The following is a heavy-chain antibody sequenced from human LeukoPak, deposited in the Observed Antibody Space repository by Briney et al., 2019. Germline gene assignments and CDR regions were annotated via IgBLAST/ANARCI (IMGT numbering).Heavy chain of an antibody. J-gene: IGHJ5*02. V-gene: IGHV1-18*01. CDR2: ISALTGDT. D-gene: IGHD1-14*01. CDR3: AREATGRAFDP. CDR1: GDNFNDFG. Sequence: ASVKVSCKDSGDNFNDFGVTWVRQARGKGLEWMGWISALTGDTNYAQKFQGRLTMTTDTSTDTAYMEMRSLRSDDTAVYYCAREATGRAFDPWGQGTLVVVSS.